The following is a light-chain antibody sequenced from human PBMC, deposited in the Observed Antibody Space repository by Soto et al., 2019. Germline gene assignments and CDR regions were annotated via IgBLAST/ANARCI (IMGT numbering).Light chain of an antibody. CDR2: AAS. CDR3: LQHNSYPRT. J-gene: IGKJ1*01. V-gene: IGKV1-17*01. CDR1: QGIRDD. Sequence: IQITQTPSSLSASIRVIVTITCRASQGIRDDLGWDQQKPGQAPKRLIYAASSLQSGVPSRFSGSGSGTEFTLTISSLQPEDLATYYCLQHNSYPRTFGQGTKVDI.